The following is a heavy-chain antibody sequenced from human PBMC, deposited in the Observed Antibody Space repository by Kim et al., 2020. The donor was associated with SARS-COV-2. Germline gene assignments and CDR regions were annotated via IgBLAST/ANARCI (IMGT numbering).Heavy chain of an antibody. D-gene: IGHD3-22*01. J-gene: IGHJ3*02. CDR1: GGSVSSGSYY. CDR2: IYYSGST. V-gene: IGHV4-61*01. Sequence: SETLSLTCTVSGGSVSSGSYYWSWIRQPPGKGLEWIGYIYYSGSTNYNPSLKSRVTISVDTSKNQFSLKLSSVTAADTAVYYCARARQVYDSSGYDAFDIWGQGTMVTVSS. CDR3: ARARQVYDSSGYDAFDI.